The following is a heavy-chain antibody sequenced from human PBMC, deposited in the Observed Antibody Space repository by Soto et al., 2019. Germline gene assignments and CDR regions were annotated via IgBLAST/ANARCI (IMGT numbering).Heavy chain of an antibody. CDR1: GFTFSNAW. J-gene: IGHJ6*02. CDR3: TTESPTYYDFWSGSRYYGMDV. V-gene: IGHV3-15*01. D-gene: IGHD3-3*01. CDR2: IKSKTDGGTT. Sequence: GGSLRLSCAASGFTFSNAWMSWVRQAPGKGLEWVGRIKSKTDGGTTDYAAPVKGRFTIPRDDSKNTLYLQMNSLKTEDTAVYYCTTESPTYYDFWSGSRYYGMDVWGQGTSVPVSS.